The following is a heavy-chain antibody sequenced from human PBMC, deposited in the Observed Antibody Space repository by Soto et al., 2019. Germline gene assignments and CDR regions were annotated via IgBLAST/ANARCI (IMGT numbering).Heavy chain of an antibody. Sequence: QVQLQESGPGLVKPSETLSLTCTVSGGSMNTYYWSWIRQSPGKGLEWIGYIYFRGTTYYHPSLHSRVTISIDKSQNQFSLKLNSMTAADTAVYYCARSSGYATPLDQWGQGALVTVSS. V-gene: IGHV4-59*03. J-gene: IGHJ4*02. D-gene: IGHD3-22*01. CDR1: GGSMNTYY. CDR3: ARSSGYATPLDQ. CDR2: IYFRGTT.